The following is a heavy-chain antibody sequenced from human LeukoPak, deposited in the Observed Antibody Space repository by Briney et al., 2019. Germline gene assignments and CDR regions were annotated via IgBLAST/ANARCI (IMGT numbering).Heavy chain of an antibody. V-gene: IGHV3-11*03. Sequence: GGSLRLSCAASGFTFSDAWMSWVRQAPGKGLEYLSYISSSSSYTNHADSVKGRFTISRDNAKNSLYLQMNSLTAEDTAVYYCARTRQGLDYWGQGTLVTVSS. CDR1: GFTFSDAW. CDR2: ISSSSSYT. J-gene: IGHJ4*02. CDR3: ARTRQGLDY.